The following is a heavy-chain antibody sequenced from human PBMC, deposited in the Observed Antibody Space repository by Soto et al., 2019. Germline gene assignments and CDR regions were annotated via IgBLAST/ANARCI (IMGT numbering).Heavy chain of an antibody. Sequence: GGSLRLSCAASGFTVSSNYMSWVRQAPGKGLEWVSVIYSGGSTYYADSVKGRFTISRDNSKKPLYLQMNSLRAEDTAVYYCASMTGYYSIYYYYYMDVWGKGTTVTVSS. CDR2: IYSGGST. J-gene: IGHJ6*03. D-gene: IGHD3-9*01. V-gene: IGHV3-66*01. CDR1: GFTVSSNY. CDR3: ASMTGYYSIYYYYYMDV.